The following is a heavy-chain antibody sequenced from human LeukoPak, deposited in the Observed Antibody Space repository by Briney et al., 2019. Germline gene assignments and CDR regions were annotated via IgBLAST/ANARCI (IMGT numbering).Heavy chain of an antibody. D-gene: IGHD5-24*01. CDR2: IKQDGSKK. Sequence: GGSLRLSCVASGFPFSSYWMTWVRQAPGKGLEWVANIKQDGSKKSYVDSVKGRFTISRDNAKNSLYLQMNSLRAEDTAIYYCTRVGYIDEGIDSWGQGTLVTVSS. CDR1: GFPFSSYW. CDR3: TRVGYIDEGIDS. V-gene: IGHV3-7*04. J-gene: IGHJ4*02.